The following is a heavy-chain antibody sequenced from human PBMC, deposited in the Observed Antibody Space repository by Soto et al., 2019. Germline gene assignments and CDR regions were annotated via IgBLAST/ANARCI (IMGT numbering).Heavy chain of an antibody. CDR2: ISAYNGNT. V-gene: IGHV1-18*01. CDR1: GYTFTSYG. CDR3: ARDLESIAVAGTFDS. D-gene: IGHD6-19*01. Sequence: AASVKVSCKASGYTFTSYGISWVRQAPGQGLEWMGWISAYNGNTNYAQKLRGRVTMTTDTSTSTAYMELRSLRSDDTAVYYCARDLESIAVAGTFDSWGQGTLVTVSS. J-gene: IGHJ4*02.